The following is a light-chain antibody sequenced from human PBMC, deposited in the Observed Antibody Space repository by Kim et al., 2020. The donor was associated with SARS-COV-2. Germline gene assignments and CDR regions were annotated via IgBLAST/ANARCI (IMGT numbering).Light chain of an antibody. CDR2: DAS. J-gene: IGKJ4*01. V-gene: IGKV3-11*01. CDR1: QSVSSY. Sequence: EIVLTQSPATLSLSPGERATLSCRASQSVSSYLAWYQQKPGQAPRLLIYDASNRATGIPAMFSGSGSGTDFTLTISSLEPEDFAVYYCQQRSNWPPVTFGGGTKVDIK. CDR3: QQRSNWPPVT.